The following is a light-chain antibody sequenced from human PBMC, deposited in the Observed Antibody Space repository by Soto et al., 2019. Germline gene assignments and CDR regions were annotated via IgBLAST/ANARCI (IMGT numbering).Light chain of an antibody. CDR1: QSVGNNY. Sequence: EIVLTQFPGTLSLSPGERATLSCRASQSVGNNYLAWYQQKVGQAPRLLIFAASKRATGIPDRFSGSGSGSDFTLTISRLEPEDFAVYYCQQYGTSPWTFGQGTKVEIK. V-gene: IGKV3-20*01. CDR3: QQYGTSPWT. CDR2: AAS. J-gene: IGKJ1*01.